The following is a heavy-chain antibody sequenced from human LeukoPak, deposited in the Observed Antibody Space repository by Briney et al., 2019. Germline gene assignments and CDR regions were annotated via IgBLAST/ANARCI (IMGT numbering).Heavy chain of an antibody. CDR3: ARGDTMIVDAFDI. CDR1: GYTFTSYG. D-gene: IGHD3-22*01. Sequence: VASVKVSCKASGYTFTSYGISWVRQAPGQGLEWMGWISAYNGNTNYAQKLQGRVTMTTDTSTSTAYMELSRLRSDDTAVYYCARGDTMIVDAFDIWGQGTMVTVSS. J-gene: IGHJ3*02. CDR2: ISAYNGNT. V-gene: IGHV1-18*01.